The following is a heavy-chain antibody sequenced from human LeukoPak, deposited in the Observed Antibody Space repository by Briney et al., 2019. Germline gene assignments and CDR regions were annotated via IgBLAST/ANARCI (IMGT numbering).Heavy chain of an antibody. CDR2: IFYSGST. J-gene: IGHJ5*02. D-gene: IGHD2/OR15-2a*01. CDR3: ARLFPDWFDP. V-gene: IGHV4-39*07. CDR1: GGSISTSNYY. Sequence: SETLSLTCTVSGGSISTSNYYWGWIRQPPGKGLEWIGNIFYSGSTYYSPSLRSRVTISLDTSRNQFSLKLSSVTAADTAVYYCARLFPDWFDPWGQGTLVTVSS.